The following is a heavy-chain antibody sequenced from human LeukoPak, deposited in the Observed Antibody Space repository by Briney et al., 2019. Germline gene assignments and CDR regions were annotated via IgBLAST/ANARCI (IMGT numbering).Heavy chain of an antibody. Sequence: SETLSLTCTVFGGSISNYYWSWIRQPPGRGLEWIGYIYYSGSTKYNPSLKSRVTISVDTSKNQFSLKLSSVTAADTAVYYCARVGVNIAGAGTGWFDPWGQGTLVTVSS. CDR1: GGSISNYY. J-gene: IGHJ5*02. CDR2: IYYSGST. V-gene: IGHV4-59*01. CDR3: ARVGVNIAGAGTGWFDP. D-gene: IGHD6-19*01.